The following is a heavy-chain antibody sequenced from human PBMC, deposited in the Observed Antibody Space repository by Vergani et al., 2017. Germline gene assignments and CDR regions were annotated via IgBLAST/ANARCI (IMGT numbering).Heavy chain of an antibody. Sequence: QVTLKESGPVLVKPTETLTLTCTVSGFSLSTSGMCVSWIRQPPGKALEWLARIDWDDDKYYSTSLKTRLTISKDTSKNQVVLTMPNMDPVDTATYYCARLSVYGDYGLGPWGQGTLVTVSS. V-gene: IGHV2-70*16. CDR1: GFSLSTSGMC. J-gene: IGHJ5*02. CDR3: ARLSVYGDYGLGP. CDR2: IDWDDDK. D-gene: IGHD4-17*01.